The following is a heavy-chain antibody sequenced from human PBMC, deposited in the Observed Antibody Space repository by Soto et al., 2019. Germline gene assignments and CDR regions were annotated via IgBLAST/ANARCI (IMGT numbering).Heavy chain of an antibody. CDR2: IIPIFGTA. V-gene: IGHV1-69*13. D-gene: IGHD6-6*01. CDR1: GGTFSSYA. Sequence: SVKVSCKASGGTFSSYAISWVRQAPGQGLEWMGGIIPIFGTANYAQKFQGRVTITADESTSTAYVELSSLRSEDTAVYYCARASAIAARDPYNYYYYGMDVWGQGTTVTVSS. CDR3: ARASAIAARDPYNYYYYGMDV. J-gene: IGHJ6*02.